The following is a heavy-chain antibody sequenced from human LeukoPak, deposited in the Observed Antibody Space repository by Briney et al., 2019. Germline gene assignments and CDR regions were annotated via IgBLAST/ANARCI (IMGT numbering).Heavy chain of an antibody. J-gene: IGHJ4*02. Sequence: SETLSLTCTVSSGSISSNYWRWIRPPPGKGLEWNGSTYYSGSPNYHPSLKSRSTISVDTSKSQFSLKLSSVTAADTAVYYCARGGWNSSSWYGTYYFDYWGQGTLVTVSS. V-gene: IGHV4-59*08. CDR2: TYYSGSP. CDR3: ARGGWNSSSWYGTYYFDY. D-gene: IGHD6-13*01. CDR1: SGSISSNY.